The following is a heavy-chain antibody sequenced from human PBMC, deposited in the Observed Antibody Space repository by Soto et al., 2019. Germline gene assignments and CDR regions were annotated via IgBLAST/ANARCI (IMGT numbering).Heavy chain of an antibody. D-gene: IGHD6-6*01. CDR3: ANIEYSSSSLSGIAGY. CDR2: ITGTGSST. J-gene: IGHJ4*02. CDR1: GFTFRNYA. Sequence: LLESGGGLVQPGESLKLSCAVSGFTFRNYAMSWVRQAPGKGLEWVAGITGTGSSTSYSDSVRGRFTISRDNSKNTRYLRMNSLRADDAAVYFCANIEYSSSSLSGIAGYWGQGTLVTVSS. V-gene: IGHV3-23*01.